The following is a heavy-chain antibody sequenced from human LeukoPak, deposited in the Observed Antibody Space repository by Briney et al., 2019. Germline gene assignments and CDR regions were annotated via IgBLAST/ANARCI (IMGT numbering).Heavy chain of an antibody. V-gene: IGHV3-23*01. CDR1: GFTFSIYA. CDR3: AKDVAYQLPSYFDD. J-gene: IGHJ4*02. Sequence: PGGSLRLSCAASGFTFSIYAMSWVRQAPGKGLEWVSAISGSGGSTYYADSVKGRFTISRDNSKNTLYLQINSLRAEDTAVYYCAKDVAYQLPSYFDDWGQGALVTVSS. CDR2: ISGSGGST. D-gene: IGHD2-2*01.